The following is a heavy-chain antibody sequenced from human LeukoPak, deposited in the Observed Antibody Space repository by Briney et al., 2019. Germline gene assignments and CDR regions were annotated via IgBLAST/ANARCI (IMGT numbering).Heavy chain of an antibody. CDR1: GGTLSSYA. CDR2: IIPIFGTA. Sequence: SSVTVSCQASGGTLSSYAISWLRQAPGQGLEWMGGIIPIFGTANYAQKFQGRVTITADESTRTAYMELSSLRSEDTAVYYCAREKVLSDYALSTPVDYWGQGTLVTVSS. J-gene: IGHJ4*02. CDR3: AREKVLSDYALSTPVDY. V-gene: IGHV1-69*13. D-gene: IGHD4-17*01.